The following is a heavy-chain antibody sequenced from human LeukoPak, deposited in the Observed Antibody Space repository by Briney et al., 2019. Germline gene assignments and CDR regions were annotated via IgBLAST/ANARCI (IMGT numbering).Heavy chain of an antibody. V-gene: IGHV4-61*05. CDR2: TYYSGST. CDR1: GGSISSSSYY. CDR3: ARVPNQYYYDSSGYFPFDY. Sequence: SETLSLTCTVSGGSISSSSYYWGWIRQPPGKGLEWIGYTYYSGSTNYNPSLKSRVTISVDTSKNQFSLKLSSVTAADTAVYYCARVPNQYYYDSSGYFPFDYWGQGTLVTVSS. D-gene: IGHD3-22*01. J-gene: IGHJ4*02.